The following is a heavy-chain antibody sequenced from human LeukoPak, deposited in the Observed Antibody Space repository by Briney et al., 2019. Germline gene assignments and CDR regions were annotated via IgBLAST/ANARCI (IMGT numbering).Heavy chain of an antibody. CDR1: GFTFSSYE. V-gene: IGHV3-48*03. CDR2: ISSSGSTI. Sequence: PGGSLRLSCAASGFTFSSYEMNWVRQAPGKGLEWVSYISSSGSTIYYADSVKGRFTISRDNAKHSLYLQMNSLRAEDTAVYYCAIGYYDSSGYYIPFDYWGQGTLVTVSS. CDR3: AIGYYDSSGYYIPFDY. D-gene: IGHD3-22*01. J-gene: IGHJ4*02.